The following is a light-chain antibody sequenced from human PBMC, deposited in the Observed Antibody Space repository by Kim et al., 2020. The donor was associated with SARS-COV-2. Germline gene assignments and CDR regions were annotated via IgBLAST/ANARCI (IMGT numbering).Light chain of an antibody. Sequence: SPGERASLSCRARQSVSRGYLAWYQQKAGQAPRLLIYGASSRATGIPDRFSGSGSGTVFTLTISRLEPEDFAVYYCQQYGISPFTFGPGTKVDIK. CDR1: QSVSRGY. J-gene: IGKJ3*01. CDR3: QQYGISPFT. CDR2: GAS. V-gene: IGKV3-20*01.